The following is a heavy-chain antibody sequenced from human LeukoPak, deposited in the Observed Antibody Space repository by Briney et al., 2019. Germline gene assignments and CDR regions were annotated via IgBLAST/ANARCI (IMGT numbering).Heavy chain of an antibody. CDR2: IYYSGST. Sequence: SETLSLTCTVSGGSISSYYWSWIRQPPGKGLEWIGYIYYSGSTNYNPSLKSRVTISVDTSKNQFSLKLSSVIAADTAVYYCARAPFDWFDPWGQGTLVTVSS. CDR3: ARAPFDWFDP. J-gene: IGHJ5*02. V-gene: IGHV4-59*01. CDR1: GGSISSYY. D-gene: IGHD2/OR15-2a*01.